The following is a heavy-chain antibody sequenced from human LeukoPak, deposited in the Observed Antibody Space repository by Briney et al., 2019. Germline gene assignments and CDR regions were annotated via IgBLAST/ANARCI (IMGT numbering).Heavy chain of an antibody. J-gene: IGHJ6*03. CDR3: AREALGSPTVFNCMDV. Sequence: SVKVSCKASGGTFSSYAISWVRQAPGQGLEWMGGIIPIFGTANYAQKFQGRVTITADESTSTAYMELSSLRSEDTAVYYCAREALGSPTVFNCMDVWGKGTTVTVSS. CDR2: IIPIFGTA. V-gene: IGHV1-69*01. D-gene: IGHD1-26*01. CDR1: GGTFSSYA.